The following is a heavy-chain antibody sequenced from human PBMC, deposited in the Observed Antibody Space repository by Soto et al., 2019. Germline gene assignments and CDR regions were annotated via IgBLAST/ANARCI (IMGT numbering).Heavy chain of an antibody. CDR2: MNPNSGNT. CDR1: GYTFTSYD. V-gene: IGHV1-8*01. J-gene: IGHJ5*02. D-gene: IGHD5-12*01. Sequence: ASVKVSCRASGYTFTSYDINWVRQATGQGLEWMGWMNPNSGNTGYAQKFQGRVTMTRNTSISTAYMELSSLRSEDTAVYYCARERGYSGYDSSGKFDPWGQGTLVTVSS. CDR3: ARERGYSGYDSSGKFDP.